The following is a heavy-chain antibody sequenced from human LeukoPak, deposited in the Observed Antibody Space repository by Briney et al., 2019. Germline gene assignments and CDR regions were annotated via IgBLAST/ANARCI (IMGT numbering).Heavy chain of an antibody. V-gene: IGHV4-59*01. D-gene: IGHD6-19*01. Sequence: SETLSLTCTVSGPSISSYYWSWIRQSPGKGLGWVGYIYYSGSTNYNPSLKSRVTISVDTSKNQFSLKLSSVTAADTAVYYCARVAVAAREYFDYWGQGTLVTVSS. CDR2: IYYSGST. CDR3: ARVAVAAREYFDY. CDR1: GPSISSYY. J-gene: IGHJ4*02.